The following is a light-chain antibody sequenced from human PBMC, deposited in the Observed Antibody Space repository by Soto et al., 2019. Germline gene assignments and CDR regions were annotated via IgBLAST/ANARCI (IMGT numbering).Light chain of an antibody. V-gene: IGKV3-20*01. CDR1: QSVGHMF. Sequence: DIVLTQSPDTLSLSPGARAPLSCRASQSVGHMFLAWFQQKPGQAPRLLIFDAYRRATGIPDRFSGSGSGTNFALTISRLEPEDFALYYCHQYASSFGTFGQGTKVDIK. CDR3: HQYASSFGT. J-gene: IGKJ1*01. CDR2: DAY.